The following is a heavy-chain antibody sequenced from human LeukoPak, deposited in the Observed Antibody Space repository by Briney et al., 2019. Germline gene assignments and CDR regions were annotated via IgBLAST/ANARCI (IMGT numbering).Heavy chain of an antibody. CDR2: INPSGGST. CDR3: AREGEVIVTDNLFY. V-gene: IGHV1-46*01. Sequence: ASVKVSCKASGYTFTTYYMHWVRQAPGQGLEWMGIINPSGGSTTYAQMFQGRVTMTRDTSTRTVYMELSSLRSEDTAAYYCAREGEVIVTDNLFYWGQGTLVTVSS. D-gene: IGHD2-21*01. CDR1: GYTFTTYY. J-gene: IGHJ4*02.